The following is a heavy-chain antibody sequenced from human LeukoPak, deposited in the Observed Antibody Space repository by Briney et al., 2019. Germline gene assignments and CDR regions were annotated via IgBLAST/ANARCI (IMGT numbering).Heavy chain of an antibody. J-gene: IGHJ4*02. CDR3: ARGTKTTAY. CDR2: INTDGSST. D-gene: IGHD4-11*01. CDR1: GFTFSNYW. V-gene: IGHV3-74*01. Sequence: PGGSLRLSCAASGFTFSNYWMRWVRQAPGKGLVWVSRINTDGSSTNYADSVEGRFTISRDNAKNTLYLQMNSLRAEDTAVYYCARGTKTTAYWGQGNLVTVSS.